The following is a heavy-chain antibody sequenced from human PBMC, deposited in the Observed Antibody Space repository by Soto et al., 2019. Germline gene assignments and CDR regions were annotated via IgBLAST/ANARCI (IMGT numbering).Heavy chain of an antibody. V-gene: IGHV1-8*01. D-gene: IGHD6-6*01. CDR1: GYTFTSYD. CDR2: MNPNSGNT. CDR3: ARFIAARHPGYYYYYMDV. J-gene: IGHJ6*03. Sequence: QVQLVQSGAGVKKPGASVKVSCKASGYTFTSYDINWVRQATGQGLEWMGWMNPNSGNTGYAQKFQGRVTMTRNTSISTAYMELSSLRSEDTAVYYCARFIAARHPGYYYYYMDVWGKGTTVTVSS.